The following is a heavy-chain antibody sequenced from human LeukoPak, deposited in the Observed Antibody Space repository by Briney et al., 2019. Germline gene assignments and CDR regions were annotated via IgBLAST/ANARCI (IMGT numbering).Heavy chain of an antibody. V-gene: IGHV3-23*01. J-gene: IGHJ4*02. D-gene: IGHD3-10*01. CDR2: IGAGGTFT. CDR3: AKAVYYGSGSYAPDY. CDR1: GFTFSSYA. Sequence: GGSLRLSCTASGFTFSSYAMNWVRQAPGKGLEWVSGIGAGGTFTYYADSVKGRFTISRDNSRNTLYLQMNSLRADDTAVYYCAKAVYYGSGSYAPDYWGQGTLVTVSS.